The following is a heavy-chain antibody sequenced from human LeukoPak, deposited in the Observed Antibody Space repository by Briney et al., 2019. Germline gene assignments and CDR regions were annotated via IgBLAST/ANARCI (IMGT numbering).Heavy chain of an antibody. J-gene: IGHJ4*02. Sequence: GGSLRLSCAASGFTFSSYAMSWVRQAPGKGLEWVSAISGSGGSTYYADSVKGRFTISRDNSKNTLYLQMNSLRAEDTAVCYCAKDHRIYCSSTSCPPFDYWGQGTLVTVSS. CDR1: GFTFSSYA. CDR3: AKDHRIYCSSTSCPPFDY. D-gene: IGHD2-2*01. V-gene: IGHV3-23*01. CDR2: ISGSGGST.